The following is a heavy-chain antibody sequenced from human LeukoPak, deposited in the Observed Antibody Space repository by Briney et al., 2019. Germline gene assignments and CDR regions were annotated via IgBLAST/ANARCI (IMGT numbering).Heavy chain of an antibody. J-gene: IGHJ6*02. CDR3: ARDDCSSTSCYHYGMDV. Sequence: GGSLRLSCAASGFTFSSYSMNWVRQAPGKGLEWVSSISSSSSYIYYADSVKGRFTIPRDNAKNSLYLQMNSLRAEDTAVYYCARDDCSSTSCYHYGMDVWGQGTTVTVSS. D-gene: IGHD2-2*01. V-gene: IGHV3-21*01. CDR2: ISSSSSYI. CDR1: GFTFSSYS.